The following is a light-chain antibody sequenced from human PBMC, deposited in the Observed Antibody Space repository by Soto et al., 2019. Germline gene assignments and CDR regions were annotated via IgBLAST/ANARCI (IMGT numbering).Light chain of an antibody. CDR3: QQYNSYSPT. Sequence: DIPMTQSPSTLSASVGDRVTITCRASQSISVWLAWYQQKAGKAPNLLIYKASRLESGVPSRFSGSGSETEFTLTISGLQPGDSATYHCQQYNSYSPTFGQGTKVEVK. CDR2: KAS. CDR1: QSISVW. V-gene: IGKV1-5*03. J-gene: IGKJ1*01.